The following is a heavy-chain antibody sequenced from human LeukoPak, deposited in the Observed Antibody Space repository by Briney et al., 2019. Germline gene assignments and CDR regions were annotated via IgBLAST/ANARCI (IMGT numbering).Heavy chain of an antibody. CDR3: ARLSSYGSANWFDP. CDR2: INPNSGDT. D-gene: IGHD3-10*01. CDR1: GYTFTGYY. Sequence: ASVKVSCKASGYTFTGYYMHWVRQAPGQGLEWMGWINPNSGDTNYAQKFQGRVTMTRDTSISTAYMELSRLRSDDTAVYYCARLSSYGSANWFDPWGQGTLVTVSS. V-gene: IGHV1-2*02. J-gene: IGHJ5*02.